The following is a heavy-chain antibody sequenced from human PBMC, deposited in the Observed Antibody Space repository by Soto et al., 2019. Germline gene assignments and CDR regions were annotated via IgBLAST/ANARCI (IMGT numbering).Heavy chain of an antibody. Sequence: SETLSLTCTVSCGCISSGGYYWSWIRQHPGKGLEWIGYIYYSGSTYYNPSLKSRVTISVDTSKNQFSLKLSSVTAADTAVYYCARDTNYYGSGSYLDYWGQGTLVTVSS. CDR3: ARDTNYYGSGSYLDY. D-gene: IGHD3-10*01. J-gene: IGHJ4*02. V-gene: IGHV4-31*03. CDR2: IYYSGST. CDR1: CGCISSGGYY.